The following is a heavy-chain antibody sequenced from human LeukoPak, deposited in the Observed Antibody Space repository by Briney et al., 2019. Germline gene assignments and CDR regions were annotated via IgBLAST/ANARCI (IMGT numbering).Heavy chain of an antibody. CDR3: AKESGAHDAFDI. Sequence: HTGRSLRLSCAASKFTFSSYGMHWVRQAPGKGLEWVSAISGGGGSTYYADSVKGRFTISRDNSKNTLYLQMNSLRAEDTAVYYCAKESGAHDAFDIWGQGTMVTVSS. CDR1: KFTFSSYG. J-gene: IGHJ3*02. CDR2: ISGGGGST. V-gene: IGHV3-23*01. D-gene: IGHD1-26*01.